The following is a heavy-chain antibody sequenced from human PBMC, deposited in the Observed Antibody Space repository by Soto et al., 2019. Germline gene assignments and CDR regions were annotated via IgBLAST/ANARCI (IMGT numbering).Heavy chain of an antibody. J-gene: IGHJ4*02. CDR2: IIPIFGTA. Sequence: SLKVSCKHSGGTFISYAIRWLLQAPVQGLEWMAGIIPIFGTAKYAQKFQGRVTITADESTSTAYMELSSLRSEDTAVYYCARDTDLTLVTTLDYWGQGTPVTVS. D-gene: IGHD4-17*01. CDR1: GGTFISYA. V-gene: IGHV1-69*13. CDR3: ARDTDLTLVTTLDY.